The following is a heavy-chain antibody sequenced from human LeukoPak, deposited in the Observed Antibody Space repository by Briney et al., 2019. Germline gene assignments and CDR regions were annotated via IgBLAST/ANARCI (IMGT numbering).Heavy chain of an antibody. V-gene: IGHV3-66*04. CDR2: IYSGGGT. Sequence: GGSLRLSCAASGFTVSNNYMSWVRQAPGKGLEWVSLIYSGGGTSYADSVKGRFTISRDNAKNSLYLQMNSLRAEDTAVYYCARPRAPVTRISSFDIWGQGTMVTVSS. CDR3: ARPRAPVTRISSFDI. CDR1: GFTVSNNY. J-gene: IGHJ3*02. D-gene: IGHD2/OR15-2a*01.